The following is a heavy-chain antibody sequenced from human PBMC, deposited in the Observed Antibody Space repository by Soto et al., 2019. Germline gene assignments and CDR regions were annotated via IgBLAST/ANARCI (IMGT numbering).Heavy chain of an antibody. Sequence: QVQLVQSGAEVKKPGSSVKVSCKASGGTFSSYAFSWVRQAPGQGLEWMGGIIPIFGTANYAQKFQGRVTITADESTSTAYMELSSMRSEDTAVYYCARVRVRFLEWLGSEGWGQGTLVTVSP. J-gene: IGHJ4*02. V-gene: IGHV1-69*12. D-gene: IGHD3-3*01. CDR1: GGTFSSYA. CDR3: ARVRVRFLEWLGSEG. CDR2: IIPIFGTA.